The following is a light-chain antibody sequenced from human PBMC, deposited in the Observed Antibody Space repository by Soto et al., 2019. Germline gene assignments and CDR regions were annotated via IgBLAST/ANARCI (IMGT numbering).Light chain of an antibody. CDR3: QQYGSSPNT. CDR1: QSVSSSY. Sequence: EIVLTQSPGNLSLSPGERATLSCRASQSVSSSYLAWYQQKPGQAPRLLIYGASSRATGIPDRFGGSGSGTDFTLTISRLEPEDFAVYYCQQYGSSPNTFGQGTKLEIK. J-gene: IGKJ2*01. V-gene: IGKV3-20*01. CDR2: GAS.